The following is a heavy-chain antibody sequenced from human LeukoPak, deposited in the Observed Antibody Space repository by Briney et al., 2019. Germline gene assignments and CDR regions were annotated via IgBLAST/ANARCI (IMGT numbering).Heavy chain of an antibody. CDR2: IYYSGST. J-gene: IGHJ6*03. CDR3: ARGARYSRGYSGKRDYYYFYYMDV. Sequence: PSQTLSPTCTVSAASIGSSSYYWGWIRQPPGKGLEWIGSIYYSGSTYYNPSLKSRVTISVDTSKNHFSLKLRSATAADTAVYYCARGARYSRGYSGKRDYYYFYYMDVWGKGTTVTISS. CDR1: AASIGSSSYY. V-gene: IGHV4-39*02. D-gene: IGHD6-25*01.